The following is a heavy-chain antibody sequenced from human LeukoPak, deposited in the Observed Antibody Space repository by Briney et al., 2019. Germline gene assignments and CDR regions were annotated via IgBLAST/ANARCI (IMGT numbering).Heavy chain of an antibody. CDR2: ISSSSSYI. CDR3: ARTPLDDYGDYFDY. CDR1: GFTFSSYS. V-gene: IGHV3-21*01. Sequence: QPGGSLRLSCAASGFTFSSYSMNWVRQAPGKGLEWVSSISSSSSYIYYADSVKGRFTISTDNAKNSLYLQMNSLRGEDTAVYYCARTPLDDYGDYFDYWGQGTLVTVSS. D-gene: IGHD4-17*01. J-gene: IGHJ4*02.